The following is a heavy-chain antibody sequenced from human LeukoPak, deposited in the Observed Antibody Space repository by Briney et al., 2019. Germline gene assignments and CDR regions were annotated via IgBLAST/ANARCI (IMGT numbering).Heavy chain of an antibody. CDR2: ISYDGSNK. CDR1: GFTFSSYS. V-gene: IGHV3-30*18. D-gene: IGHD5-18*01. CDR3: AKDLGGYSYGCVDY. J-gene: IGHJ4*02. Sequence: GGSLRLSCAASGFTFSSYSMNWVRQAPGKGLEWVAVISYDGSNKYYADSVKGRFTISRDNSKNTLYLQMNSLRAEDTAVYYCAKDLGGYSYGCVDYWGQGTLVTVSS.